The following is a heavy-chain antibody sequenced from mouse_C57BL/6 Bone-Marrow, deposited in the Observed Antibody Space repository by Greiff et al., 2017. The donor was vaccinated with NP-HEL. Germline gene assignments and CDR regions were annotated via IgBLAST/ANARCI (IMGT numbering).Heavy chain of an antibody. Sequence: VQLQQSGAELVRPGASVKLSCTASGFNIKDDYMHWVKQRPEQGLEWIGWIDPENGDTEYASKFQGKATITADTSSNTAYLQLSSLTSEDTAVYYCAGGPSDYWGQGTTLTVSS. V-gene: IGHV14-4*01. CDR1: GFNIKDDY. J-gene: IGHJ2*01. CDR3: AGGPSDY. D-gene: IGHD1-1*02. CDR2: IDPENGDT.